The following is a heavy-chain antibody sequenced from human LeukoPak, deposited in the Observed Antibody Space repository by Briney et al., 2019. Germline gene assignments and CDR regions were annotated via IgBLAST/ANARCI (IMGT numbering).Heavy chain of an antibody. J-gene: IGHJ4*02. CDR1: GFTFSSYA. CDR3: AKDHPGYCSSPSCYSDY. CDR2: ISGSGGST. D-gene: IGHD2-2*01. Sequence: GGSLRLSCAASGFTFSSYAMSWVRQAPGKGLEWVSAISGSGGSTYYADSVKGRFTISRDNSKSTLYLQMNSVRAEDTAVYYCAKDHPGYCSSPSCYSDYWGQGTLVTVSS. V-gene: IGHV3-23*01.